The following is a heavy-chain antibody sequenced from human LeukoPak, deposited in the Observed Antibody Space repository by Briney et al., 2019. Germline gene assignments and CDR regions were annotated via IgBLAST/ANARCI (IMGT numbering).Heavy chain of an antibody. J-gene: IGHJ3*02. CDR1: GFTFSSYA. V-gene: IGHV3-23*01. D-gene: IGHD3-16*01. CDR2: ISGSGDNT. CDR3: VRDYVYAFDI. Sequence: PGGSLRLSCAASGFTFSSYAMSWVRQAPGKGLEWVSAISGSGDNTYYADSVKGRFTISTDTAKSSLFLQMNGLSADDTAVYYCVRDYVYAFDIWGQGTMVTVSS.